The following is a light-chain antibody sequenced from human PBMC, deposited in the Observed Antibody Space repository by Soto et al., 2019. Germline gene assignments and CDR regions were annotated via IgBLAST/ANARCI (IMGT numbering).Light chain of an antibody. J-gene: IGLJ2*01. V-gene: IGLV8-61*01. Sequence: QTVVTQEPSFSVSPGGTVTLTFGLSSGSVSTSYYPSWYQQTPGQAPRTLIYSTNTRSSGVPDRFSGSILGNKADLTITGAQADDESDYYCVLYMGSGISGVFGGVTKVTVL. CDR1: SGSVSTSYY. CDR3: VLYMGSGISGV. CDR2: STN.